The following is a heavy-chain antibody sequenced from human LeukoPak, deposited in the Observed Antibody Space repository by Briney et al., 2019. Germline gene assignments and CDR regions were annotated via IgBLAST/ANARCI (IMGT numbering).Heavy chain of an antibody. D-gene: IGHD1-26*01. J-gene: IGHJ3*02. CDR3: AKTLELLGAFDT. Sequence: SETLSLTCTVSGGSISSSSYYWGWIRQPPGKGLEWIGSIYYSGSTYYNPSLKSRVTISVDTSKNQFSLKLSSVTAADTAVYYCAKTLELLGAFDTWGQGTMVTVSS. CDR2: IYYSGST. CDR1: GGSISSSSYY. V-gene: IGHV4-39*07.